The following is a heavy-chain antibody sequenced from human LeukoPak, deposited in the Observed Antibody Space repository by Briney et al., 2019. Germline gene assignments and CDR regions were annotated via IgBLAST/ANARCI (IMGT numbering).Heavy chain of an antibody. J-gene: IGHJ4*02. V-gene: IGHV4-39*07. Sequence: SETLSLTCTVAGGSISSNLHYWDWIRQAPGKGLEWIGSLLYTGNTWYNPSLKSRVTISVDTSKNQFSLKLTSVTAADTAVYYCAREGGPYRPLDYSGQGTLVTVSS. CDR3: AREGGPYRPLDY. CDR2: LLYTGNT. CDR1: GGSISSNLHY.